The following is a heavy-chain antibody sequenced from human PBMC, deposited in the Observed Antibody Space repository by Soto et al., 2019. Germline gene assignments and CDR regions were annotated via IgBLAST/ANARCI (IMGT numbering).Heavy chain of an antibody. Sequence: KSSETLSLTCTVSGGSISSGDYYWSWIRQHPGKGLEWIGYIYYSGSTYYNPSLKSRLTISIDTSKNQFSLKLSSVTAADTAVYYCAREKHCSSTRCSWFDPWGQGTLVTVSS. CDR2: IYYSGST. D-gene: IGHD2-2*01. V-gene: IGHV4-31*03. CDR1: GGSISSGDYY. J-gene: IGHJ5*02. CDR3: AREKHCSSTRCSWFDP.